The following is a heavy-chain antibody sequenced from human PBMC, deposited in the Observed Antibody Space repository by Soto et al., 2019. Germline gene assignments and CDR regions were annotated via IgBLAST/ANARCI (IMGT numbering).Heavy chain of an antibody. Sequence: EVQLLESGGGLVQPGGSLRLSCAASGITFSSSDMSWVRQAPGKGLEWVSTISSGGGSTYYADSVKGRFTISRDNSKNTLHLQMNSLTDEETAIYYCAKLGRRSPGYYFDYWGQGILVTVSS. D-gene: IGHD1-26*01. CDR1: GITFSSSD. CDR2: ISSGGGST. V-gene: IGHV3-23*01. CDR3: AKLGRRSPGYYFDY. J-gene: IGHJ4*02.